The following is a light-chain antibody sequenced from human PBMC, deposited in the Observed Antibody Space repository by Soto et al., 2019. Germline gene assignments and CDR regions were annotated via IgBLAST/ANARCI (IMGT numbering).Light chain of an antibody. CDR3: YQYNSWPPGT. CDR1: QSISRS. J-gene: IGKJ2*01. CDR2: DAS. V-gene: IGKV3-15*01. Sequence: EILLTQSPATLSLSAGESATLSCRASQSISRSLAWYQQKPGQAPRLLISDASTRATGIPARFSGSGSGTEFTLTISSLQSADFALYYCYQYNSWPPGTFGQGTKVDIK.